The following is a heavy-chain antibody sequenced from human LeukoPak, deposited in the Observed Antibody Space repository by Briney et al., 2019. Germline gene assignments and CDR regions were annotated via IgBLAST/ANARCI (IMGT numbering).Heavy chain of an antibody. J-gene: IGHJ4*02. CDR2: IYTSGST. CDR1: GGSISSYY. V-gene: IGHV4-4*07. Sequence: SETLSLTCTVSGGSISSYYWSWIRQPAGKGLEWIGRIYTSGSTNYNPSLKSRVTMSVDTSKNQFSLKLSSVTAADTAVYYCAIEGTSYYCSSTSCSTYYFDYWGQGTLVTVSS. CDR3: AIEGTSYYCSSTSCSTYYFDY. D-gene: IGHD2-2*01.